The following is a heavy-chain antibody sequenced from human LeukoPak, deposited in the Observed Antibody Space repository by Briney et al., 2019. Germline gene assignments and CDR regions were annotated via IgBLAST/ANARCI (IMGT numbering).Heavy chain of an antibody. CDR3: ARDSYYDSSGYYGTDAFDI. CDR1: GYTFTGYY. V-gene: IGHV1-2*02. D-gene: IGHD3-22*01. J-gene: IGHJ3*02. Sequence: ASVKVSCKASGYTFTGYYMHWVRQAPGQGIEWMGWINPNSGGTNYAQKFQGRVTMTRDTSISTAYMELSRLRSDDTAVYYCARDSYYDSSGYYGTDAFDIWGQGTMVTVSS. CDR2: INPNSGGT.